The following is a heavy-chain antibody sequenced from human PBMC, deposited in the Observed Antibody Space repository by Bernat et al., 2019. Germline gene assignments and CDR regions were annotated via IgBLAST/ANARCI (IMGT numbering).Heavy chain of an antibody. CDR1: GYTFTSYY. Sequence: QVQLVQSGAEVKKPGASVKVSCKASGYTFTSYYMHWVRQAPAQGLEWMGIIKPSGGSTSYAQKFQGRVTMTRETSTSTVYMELSSLRSEDTAVYYCARGLLAQGSHYGYWGQGTLVTVSS. J-gene: IGHJ4*02. D-gene: IGHD3-16*01. CDR3: ARGLLAQGSHYGY. CDR2: IKPSGGST. V-gene: IGHV1-46*01.